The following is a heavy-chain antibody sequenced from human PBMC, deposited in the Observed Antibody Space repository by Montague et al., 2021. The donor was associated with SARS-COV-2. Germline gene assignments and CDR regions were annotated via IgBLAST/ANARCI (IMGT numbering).Heavy chain of an antibody. J-gene: IGHJ5*02. CDR1: TEAFNGYY. CDR3: ARLGFVELWLNLGWFDP. V-gene: IGHV4-34*01. CDR2: VYYSGST. Sequence: TLSLTCAVYTEAFNGYYWTWIRQPPGKGLEWIGTVYYSGSTNYNPSLKSRVTMPVDTSKNQFSLELRSVTAADTAVYYCARLGFVELWLNLGWFDPWGQGTLVTVSS. D-gene: IGHD3-16*02.